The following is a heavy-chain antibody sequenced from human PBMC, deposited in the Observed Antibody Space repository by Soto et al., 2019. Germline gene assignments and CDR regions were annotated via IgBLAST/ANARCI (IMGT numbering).Heavy chain of an antibody. Sequence: QVQLVQSGAEVKQLGASVRVSCKASSYTFIRDGISWVRQAPGQGLEWMGWISTYNGNTNYAQKLQGRVTMTTDISTRTAYMELRSLRSDDTAVYYCSTPAFEYWGQGTLVTVSS. V-gene: IGHV1-18*01. J-gene: IGHJ4*02. CDR2: ISTYNGNT. D-gene: IGHD2-15*01. CDR3: STPAFEY. CDR1: SYTFIRDG.